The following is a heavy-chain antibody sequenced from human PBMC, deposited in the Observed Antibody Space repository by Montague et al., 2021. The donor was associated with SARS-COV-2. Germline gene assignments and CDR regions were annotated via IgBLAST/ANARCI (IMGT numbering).Heavy chain of an antibody. CDR2: IDWDDDK. J-gene: IGHJ4*02. V-gene: IGHV2-70*11. CDR1: GFSLSTSGMC. Sequence: VKPTQTLTLTCTFSGFSLSTSGMCVSWIRQPPGKALGWLARIDWDDDKYYSTSLKTRLTISKNTSTNQVVLTMTNMDPVDTATYYCARVYYDGNSAFDCWGRGTLVTVSS. D-gene: IGHD4-23*01. CDR3: ARVYYDGNSAFDC.